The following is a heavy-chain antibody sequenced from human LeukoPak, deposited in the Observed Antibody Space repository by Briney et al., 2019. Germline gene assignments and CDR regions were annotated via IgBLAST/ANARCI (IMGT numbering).Heavy chain of an antibody. Sequence: GGSLRLSCAASGFTFSTIATSWVRQAPGKGLEWVSAISASDTSTYYADSVKGRFTIYRDNSKNTLYLQMNSLRAEDTAVYYCAKARATIYYFDCWGQGTLVTVSS. D-gene: IGHD5-12*01. J-gene: IGHJ4*02. V-gene: IGHV3-23*01. CDR1: GFTFSTIA. CDR2: ISASDTST. CDR3: AKARATIYYFDC.